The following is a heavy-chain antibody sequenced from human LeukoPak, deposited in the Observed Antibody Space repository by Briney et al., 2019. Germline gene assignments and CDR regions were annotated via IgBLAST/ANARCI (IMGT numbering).Heavy chain of an antibody. V-gene: IGHV4-34*01. D-gene: IGHD3-3*01. Sequence: SETLSLTCAVYGGSFSGYYWSWIRQPPGKGLEWIGEINHSGSTNYNPSLKSRVTISVDTSKNQFSLKLSSVTAADTAVYYCARASFTIFGVVIIYHYYMDVWGKGTTVTVSS. CDR2: INHSGST. CDR1: GGSFSGYY. CDR3: ARASFTIFGVVIIYHYYMDV. J-gene: IGHJ6*03.